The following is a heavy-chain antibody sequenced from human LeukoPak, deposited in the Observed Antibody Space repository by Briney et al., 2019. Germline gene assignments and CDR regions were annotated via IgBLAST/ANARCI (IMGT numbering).Heavy chain of an antibody. CDR1: GFTFSSYS. V-gene: IGHV3-48*01. CDR3: ARALRAYSYGTFDY. CDR2: ISSSSGTI. J-gene: IGHJ4*02. Sequence: GGSLRLSCAASGFTFSSYSMNWVRQAPGKGLEWVSYISSSSGTIYYADSVKGRFTISRDNAKNSLYLQMNSLRAGDTAVYYCARALRAYSYGTFDYWGQGNLVTVSS. D-gene: IGHD5-18*01.